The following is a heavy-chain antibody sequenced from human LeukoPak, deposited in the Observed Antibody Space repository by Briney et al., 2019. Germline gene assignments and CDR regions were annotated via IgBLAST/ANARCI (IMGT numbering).Heavy chain of an antibody. J-gene: IGHJ5*02. D-gene: IGHD4-17*01. V-gene: IGHV3-74*01. Sequence: GGSLRLSCAASGFTFSSYWMHWVRQAPGKGLVWVSRINSDGSSTSYADSVKGRFTISRDNAKNTLYLQMNSLRAEDTAVYCCAREATVTSDWFDPWGRGTLVTVSS. CDR1: GFTFSSYW. CDR2: INSDGSST. CDR3: AREATVTSDWFDP.